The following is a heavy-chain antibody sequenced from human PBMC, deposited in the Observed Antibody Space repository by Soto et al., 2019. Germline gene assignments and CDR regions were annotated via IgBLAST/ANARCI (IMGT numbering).Heavy chain of an antibody. CDR3: ARNYYDSSGYFDY. D-gene: IGHD3-22*01. J-gene: IGHJ4*02. V-gene: IGHV3-48*02. CDR1: GFTFSSYA. CDR2: ISGSSSSI. Sequence: GGSLRLSCAASGFTFSSYAMSWVRQAPGKGLEWVSYISGSSSSIYYADSVKGRFTISRDNAKNSLYLQMNSLRDEDTAVYYCARNYYDSSGYFDYWGQGTLVTVS.